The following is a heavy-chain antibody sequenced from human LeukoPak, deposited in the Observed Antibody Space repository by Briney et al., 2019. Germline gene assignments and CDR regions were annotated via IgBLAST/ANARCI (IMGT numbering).Heavy chain of an antibody. D-gene: IGHD3-22*01. CDR3: ASINQKYYYDSSGSFDY. Sequence: SETLSLTCTVSGGSISSYYWSWIRQPPGKGLEWIGYIYYSGNTNYNPSLKSRVTISVDTSNNQFSLKLSSVTAADTAVYFCASINQKYYYDSSGSFDYWGQGTLVTVSS. J-gene: IGHJ4*02. CDR1: GGSISSYY. V-gene: IGHV4-59*01. CDR2: IYYSGNT.